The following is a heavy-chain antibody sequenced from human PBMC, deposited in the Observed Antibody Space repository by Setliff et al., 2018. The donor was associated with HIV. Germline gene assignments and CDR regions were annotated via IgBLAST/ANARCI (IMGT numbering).Heavy chain of an antibody. CDR1: GGSFSNYY. Sequence: ASETLSLTCAVYGGSFSNYYWSWIRQPPGKGLEWIGEINHSGSTNYNPSLKSRVTISLDRSKTQFSLKLSSVTAADTAVYYCARSPLYSGYERYYFDYWGQGTLVTVSS. V-gene: IGHV4-34*01. J-gene: IGHJ4*02. CDR2: INHSGST. CDR3: ARSPLYSGYERYYFDY. D-gene: IGHD5-12*01.